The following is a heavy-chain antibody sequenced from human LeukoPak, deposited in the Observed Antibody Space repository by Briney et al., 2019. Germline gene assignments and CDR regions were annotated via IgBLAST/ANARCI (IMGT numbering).Heavy chain of an antibody. D-gene: IGHD1-26*01. CDR2: IYYSGST. CDR1: GGPISSSRYY. V-gene: IGHV4-39*01. CDR3: ARHTIDGSYSFDP. J-gene: IGHJ5*02. Sequence: SETLSLTCSVSGGPISSSRYYWGWIRQPPGKGLEWIGNIYYSGSTYYNPSLKSRVTISVDTSKNQFSLKLSSVTATDTAVYYCARHTIDGSYSFDPWGQGTLVTVSS.